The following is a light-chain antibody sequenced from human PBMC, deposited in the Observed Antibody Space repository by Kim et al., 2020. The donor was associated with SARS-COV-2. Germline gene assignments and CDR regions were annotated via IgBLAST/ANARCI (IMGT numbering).Light chain of an antibody. CDR3: PSYDSSHSVPV. CDR1: SSNIGADNV. Sequence: QRVTNSGTGSSSNIGADNVEHWQQQPPGTAPNLLYCTNNKRSAGLPGRFAATRAGTSASLTIAGHQAEDEADYYCPSYDSSHSVPVFGGGTQLTVL. V-gene: IGLV1-40*01. J-gene: IGLJ3*02. CDR2: TNN.